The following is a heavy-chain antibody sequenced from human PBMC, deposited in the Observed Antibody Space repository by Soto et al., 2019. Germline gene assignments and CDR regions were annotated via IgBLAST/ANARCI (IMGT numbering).Heavy chain of an antibody. J-gene: IGHJ6*02. CDR2: MNPNSGNT. CDR3: ARWPDGYYYYGMDV. CDR1: GYTFTSYD. V-gene: IGHV1-8*01. Sequence: QVQLVQSGAEVKKPGASVKVSCKASGYTFTSYDINWVRQATGQGLEWMGWMNPNSGNTGYAQKFQGSVTMTRNTSISTAYMELSSLRSEDTAVYYCARWPDGYYYYGMDVWGQGTRVTVSS.